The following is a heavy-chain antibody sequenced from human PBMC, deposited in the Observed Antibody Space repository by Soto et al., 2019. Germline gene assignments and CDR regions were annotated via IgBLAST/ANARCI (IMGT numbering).Heavy chain of an antibody. CDR2: IYYSGST. CDR1: GGSISSYY. V-gene: IGHV4-59*01. J-gene: IGHJ6*02. D-gene: IGHD3-10*01. Sequence: QVQLQESGPGLVKPSETLSLTCTVSGGSISSYYWSWIRQPPGKGLEWIGYIYYSGSTNYNPSLKSRVKISVDTSKNQFSLKLSSVTAADTAVYYCARGDPLLWFGEKVYYGMDVWGQGTTVTVSS. CDR3: ARGDPLLWFGEKVYYGMDV.